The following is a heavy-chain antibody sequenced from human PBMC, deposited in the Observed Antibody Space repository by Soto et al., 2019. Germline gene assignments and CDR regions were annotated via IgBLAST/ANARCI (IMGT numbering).Heavy chain of an antibody. V-gene: IGHV1-69*01. CDR1: GGTFSSYA. Sequence: QVQLVQSGAEVKKPGSSVKVSCKASGGTFSSYAISWVRQAPGQGLEWMGGIIPIFGTANYAQKFQGRVTITADESTSTAYMELSSLRSEDTAVYYCAREGVLAAHPLYDYDGMDVWGQGTTVTVSS. CDR3: AREGVLAAHPLYDYDGMDV. J-gene: IGHJ6*02. CDR2: IIPIFGTA. D-gene: IGHD6-6*01.